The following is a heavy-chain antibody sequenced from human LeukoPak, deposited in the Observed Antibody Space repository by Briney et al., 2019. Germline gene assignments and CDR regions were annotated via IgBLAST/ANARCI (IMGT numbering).Heavy chain of an antibody. CDR1: GGSFSGYY. CDR2: INHSGST. D-gene: IGHD3-22*01. Sequence: PSETLSLTCAVYGGSFSGYYRSWIRQPPGKGLEWIGEINHSGSTNYNPSLKSRVTISVDTSKNQFSLKLSSVTAADTAVYYCAREAGYYYDSSGRTKDDAFDIWGQGTMVTVSS. J-gene: IGHJ3*02. V-gene: IGHV4-34*01. CDR3: AREAGYYYDSSGRTKDDAFDI.